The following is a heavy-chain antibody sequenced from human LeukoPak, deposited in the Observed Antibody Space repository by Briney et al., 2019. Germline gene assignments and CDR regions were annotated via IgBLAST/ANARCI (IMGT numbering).Heavy chain of an antibody. CDR2: IYYSGST. CDR1: GGSISSYY. V-gene: IGHV4-59*01. CDR3: ARMESMTTVILFDP. Sequence: SETLSLTCSVSGGSISSYYWSWIRQPPGKGLEWIGYIYYSGSTNYNPSLKSQVTISVDTSKNQFSLKLSSVTAADTAVYYCARMESMTTVILFDPWGQGTLVTVSS. J-gene: IGHJ5*02. D-gene: IGHD4-17*01.